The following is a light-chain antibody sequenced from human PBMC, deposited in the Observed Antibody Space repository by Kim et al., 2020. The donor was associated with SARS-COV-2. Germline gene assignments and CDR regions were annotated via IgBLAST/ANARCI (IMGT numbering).Light chain of an antibody. CDR1: QSVSSSY. CDR3: QQYGSSRWT. V-gene: IGKV3-20*01. Sequence: SPGERATLSCRASQSVSSSYLAWYQQKPGQAPRLLIYGASSRVTGIPDRFSGSGSGTDFTLTISRLEPEDFAVYYCQQYGSSRWTFGQGTKVDIK. CDR2: GAS. J-gene: IGKJ1*01.